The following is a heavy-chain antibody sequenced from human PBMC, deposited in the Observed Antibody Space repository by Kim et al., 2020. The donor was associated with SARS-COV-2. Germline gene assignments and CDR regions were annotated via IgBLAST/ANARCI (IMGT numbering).Heavy chain of an antibody. Sequence: TRYYADAVKGRFTISRDNAQNSLYLQMNSRGAEDTAVYYCARDVAVAGDYWGQGTLVTVSS. CDR2: TR. D-gene: IGHD6-19*01. J-gene: IGHJ4*02. V-gene: IGHV3-11*04. CDR3: ARDVAVAGDY.